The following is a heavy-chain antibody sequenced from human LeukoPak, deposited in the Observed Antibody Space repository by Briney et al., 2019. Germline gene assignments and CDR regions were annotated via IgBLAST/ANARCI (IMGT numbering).Heavy chain of an antibody. CDR1: GYTFTSYY. Sequence: GASVKVSCKASGYTFTSYYMHWVRQAPGQGLEWMGIINPSGGSTSYAQKFQGRVTMTTDTSTSTAYMELRSLRSDDTAVYYCAVVPATEVYYYYGMDVWGQGTTVTVSS. J-gene: IGHJ6*02. V-gene: IGHV1-46*01. D-gene: IGHD6-6*01. CDR3: AVVPATEVYYYYGMDV. CDR2: INPSGGST.